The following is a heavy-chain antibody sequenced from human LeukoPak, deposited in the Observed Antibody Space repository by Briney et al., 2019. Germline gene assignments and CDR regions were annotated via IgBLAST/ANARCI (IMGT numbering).Heavy chain of an antibody. V-gene: IGHV1-18*01. Sequence: ASVKVSCKASGYTFTSYGISWVRQAPGQGLEWMGWISAYNGNTNYAQKLQGRVTMTTDTSTSTAYMELRSLRADDTAVYSCARALNPYSSSWYVDYWGQGTLVTVSS. D-gene: IGHD6-13*01. CDR3: ARALNPYSSSWYVDY. CDR2: ISAYNGNT. J-gene: IGHJ4*02. CDR1: GYTFTSYG.